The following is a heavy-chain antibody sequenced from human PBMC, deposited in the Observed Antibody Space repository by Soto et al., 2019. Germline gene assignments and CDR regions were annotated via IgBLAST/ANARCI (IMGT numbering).Heavy chain of an antibody. CDR3: ARGTPPGQTGDPYALDI. Sequence: QAQLVQSGAEVKKPGSSVKVSCKASGGPFSRYAYTWVRQAPGQGLEWMGGITPVVERANYAQKLQGRVSITADESTSTVHMQLSSLTSEDTAVYYCARGTPPGQTGDPYALDIWGQGTMVTVSS. CDR2: ITPVVERA. J-gene: IGHJ3*02. V-gene: IGHV1-69*01. D-gene: IGHD7-27*01. CDR1: GGPFSRYA.